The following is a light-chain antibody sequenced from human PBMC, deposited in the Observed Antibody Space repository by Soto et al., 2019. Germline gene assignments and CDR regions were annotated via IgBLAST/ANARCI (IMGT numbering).Light chain of an antibody. CDR3: GTWDGSLPAEV. CDR2: DNN. Sequence: QSVLTQPPSVSAAPGQKVTISCSGSSSNIGNNYVSWYQQLPGTAPKLLIYDNNKRPSGIPDRFSGSKSGTSGTLDITGLQTGDEADYYCGTWDGSLPAEVFGGGTKVTVL. CDR1: SSNIGNNY. V-gene: IGLV1-51*01. J-gene: IGLJ2*01.